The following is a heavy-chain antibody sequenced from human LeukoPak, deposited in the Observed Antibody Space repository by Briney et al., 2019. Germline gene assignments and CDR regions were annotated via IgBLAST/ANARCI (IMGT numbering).Heavy chain of an antibody. Sequence: PGRSLRLSCAASGFTFSSYGMHWVRQAPGKGLEWVAVISNDGSDKYYADSVKGRFTISRDSSKNTLDLQMNSLRVEDTAVYYCAKDRDIVVVPEALGYWGPGTLVTASS. CDR2: ISNDGSDK. CDR3: AKDRDIVVVPEALGY. D-gene: IGHD2-2*01. CDR1: GFTFSSYG. V-gene: IGHV3-30*18. J-gene: IGHJ4*02.